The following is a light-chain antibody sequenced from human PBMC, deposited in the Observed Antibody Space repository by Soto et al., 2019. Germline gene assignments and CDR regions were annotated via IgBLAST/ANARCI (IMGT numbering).Light chain of an antibody. CDR1: HFVASSY. V-gene: IGKV3-20*01. CDR2: GAS. J-gene: IGKJ1*01. CDR3: HQDFNLPWT. Sequence: EIVLTQSPGTLSLSPGERATLSCRASHFVASSYVAWYQQKPGQAPRLLIYGASSRATGIPERFSGSGSGTDFTLTISRLEPEDFAVYFCHQDFNLPWTFGQGTKVDIK.